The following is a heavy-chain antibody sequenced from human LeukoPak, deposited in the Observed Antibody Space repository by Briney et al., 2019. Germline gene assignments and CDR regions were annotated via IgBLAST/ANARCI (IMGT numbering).Heavy chain of an antibody. Sequence: ASVKVSCKASGYTFTTYGINWVRQAPGQGLEWMGWIGAYNGNTNYAQNLQGSVTLTTDTSASTAYMELRSPRSDDTAVYYCARDLIAARPGWFDPWGQGALVIVSS. D-gene: IGHD6-6*01. V-gene: IGHV1-18*01. CDR2: IGAYNGNT. CDR1: GYTFTTYG. J-gene: IGHJ5*02. CDR3: ARDLIAARPGWFDP.